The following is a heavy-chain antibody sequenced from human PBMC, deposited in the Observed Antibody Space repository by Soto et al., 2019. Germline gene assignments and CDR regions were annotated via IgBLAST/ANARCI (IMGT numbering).Heavy chain of an antibody. V-gene: IGHV1-8*01. D-gene: IGHD3-10*01. CDR3: GGGGVGQLLYYPSYYYYGMDV. CDR2: MNPNSGNT. CDR1: GYTFTSYD. Sequence: GASVKVSCKASGYTFTSYDINWVRQATGQGLEWMGWMNPNSGNTGYAQKFQGRVTMTRSTSISTAYMELSSLRSEATAVEYWGGGGVGQLLYYPSYYYYGMDVWGQGTTVTVSS. J-gene: IGHJ6*02.